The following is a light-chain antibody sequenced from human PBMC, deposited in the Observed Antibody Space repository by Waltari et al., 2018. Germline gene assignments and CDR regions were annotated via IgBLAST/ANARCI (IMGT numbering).Light chain of an antibody. CDR1: QSVSRY. CDR2: DAS. J-gene: IGKJ3*01. CDR3: QQRSSWPLFT. V-gene: IGKV3-11*01. Sequence: IVLTQSPATLSLSPGERATLSCRASQSVSRYLAWYQQKPGQAPRLLIYDASNRATGIPARFRGSGSGTDFTLTISSLAPEDFAVYYCQQRSSWPLFTFGPGTKVDIK.